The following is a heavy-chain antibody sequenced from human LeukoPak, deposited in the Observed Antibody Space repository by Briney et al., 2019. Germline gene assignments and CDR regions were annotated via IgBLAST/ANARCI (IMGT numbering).Heavy chain of an antibody. J-gene: IGHJ6*03. CDR1: GGSFSGYY. Sequence: SETLSLTCAVYGGSFSGYYWSWIRQPPGKGLEWIGEINHSGSTNYNPSPKSRVTISVDTSKNQFSLKLSSVTAADTAVYYCARSPRVAALGGARYYYYYYMDVWGKGTTVTVSS. V-gene: IGHV4-34*01. D-gene: IGHD6-6*01. CDR3: ARSPRVAALGGARYYYYYYMDV. CDR2: INHSGST.